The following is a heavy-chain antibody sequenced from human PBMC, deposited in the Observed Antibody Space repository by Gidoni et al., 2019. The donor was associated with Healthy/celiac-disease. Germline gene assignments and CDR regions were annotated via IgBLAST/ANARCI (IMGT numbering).Heavy chain of an antibody. V-gene: IGHV3-48*01. D-gene: IGHD6-13*01. CDR3: ARDPMTFGYSIPVGYDY. Sequence: EVQLVESGGGLVQPGGSLRLSCAASGFTFSSYSMNWVRQAPGKGLEWVSYISSSSSTIYYADSVKGRFTISRDNAKNSLYLQMNSLRGEDTAVYYCARDPMTFGYSIPVGYDYWGQGTLVTVSS. CDR2: ISSSSSTI. CDR1: GFTFSSYS. J-gene: IGHJ4*02.